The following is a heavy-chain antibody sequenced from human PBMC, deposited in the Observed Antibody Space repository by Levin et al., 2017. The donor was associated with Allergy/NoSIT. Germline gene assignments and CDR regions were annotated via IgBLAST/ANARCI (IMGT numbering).Heavy chain of an antibody. J-gene: IGHJ6*02. Sequence: SETLSLTCTVSGGSISSYYWSWIRQPAGKGLEWIGRIYTSGSTNYNPSLKSRVTMSVDTSKNQFSLKLSSVTAADTAVYYCARAPDYSNYFTDYYYYGMDVWGQGTTVTVSS. CDR1: GGSISSYY. CDR2: IYTSGST. CDR3: ARAPDYSNYFTDYYYYGMDV. V-gene: IGHV4-4*07. D-gene: IGHD4-11*01.